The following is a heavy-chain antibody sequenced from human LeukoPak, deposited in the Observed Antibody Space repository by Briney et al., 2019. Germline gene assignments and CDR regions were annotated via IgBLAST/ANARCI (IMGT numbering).Heavy chain of an antibody. CDR2: IHPGDSET. D-gene: IGHD6-6*01. CDR1: GHIFTNYW. J-gene: IGHJ4*02. Sequence: KPGESLKISCKGSGHIFTNYWFGWVRQMPGKGLEWMGIIHPGDSETRYSPSFKGQVTMSADKSISTAYLQWSSLNVSDTAMYYCARPRRQLAGGYYFDYWGQGTLVTVSS. V-gene: IGHV5-51*03. CDR3: ARPRRQLAGGYYFDY.